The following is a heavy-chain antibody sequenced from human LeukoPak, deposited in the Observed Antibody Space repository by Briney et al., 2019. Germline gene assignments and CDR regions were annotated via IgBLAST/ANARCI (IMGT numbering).Heavy chain of an antibody. CDR1: GASISNYY. V-gene: IGHV4-59*01. J-gene: IGHJ4*02. CDR2: IYYSGST. Sequence: PSETLSLTCTVSGASISNYYWSWVRQPPGKGLEWIAYIYYSGSTNYNPSLKSRVTISVDTSRHQMSLKLSSVTAADTAVYYCARGAESGSYYFDYWGQGTLVTVSS. CDR3: ARGAESGSYYFDY. D-gene: IGHD3-10*01.